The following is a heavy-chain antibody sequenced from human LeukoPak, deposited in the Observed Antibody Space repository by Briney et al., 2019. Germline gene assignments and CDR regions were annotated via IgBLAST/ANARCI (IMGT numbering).Heavy chain of an antibody. V-gene: IGHV3-30-3*01. CDR2: ISYDGSNK. CDR3: ARDGSSYDILTGYYGVNWFDP. CDR1: GFTFSSYA. D-gene: IGHD3-9*01. Sequence: GGSLRLSCAASGFTFSSYAMHWVRQAPGRGLEWVAVISYDGSNKYYADSVKGRFTISRDNSKITLYLQMNSLRAEDTAVYYCARDGSSYDILTGYYGVNWFDPWGQGTLVTVSS. J-gene: IGHJ5*02.